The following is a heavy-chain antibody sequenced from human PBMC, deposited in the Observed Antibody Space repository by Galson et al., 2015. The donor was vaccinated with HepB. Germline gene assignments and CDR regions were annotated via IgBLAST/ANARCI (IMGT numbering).Heavy chain of an antibody. V-gene: IGHV1-8*01. CDR3: GRRTFLAAAHNDDAIDI. J-gene: IGHJ3*02. CDR2: MNPNSGNT. D-gene: IGHD6-13*01. CDR1: GYTFTSYD. Sequence: SVKVSCKASGYTFTSYDINWVRQATGQGLEWMGWMNPNSGNTGYAQKFQGRVTMTRDTSTGTAYMEVRSLTSDDTAVYYCGRRTFLAAAHNDDAIDIWGQGTMLIVSS.